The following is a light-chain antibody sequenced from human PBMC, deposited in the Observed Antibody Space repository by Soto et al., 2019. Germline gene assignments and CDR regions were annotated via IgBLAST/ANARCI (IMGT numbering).Light chain of an antibody. CDR2: GAS. CDR1: QSVSSNY. V-gene: IGKV3-20*01. Sequence: EIVLTQSPGTLSLSPGERATLSGRASQSVSSNYLAWYQRKPGQAPRLLIYGASSRAIDIPNRFSGSGSGTDFTLTITRLEPEDFAVYYCQQYGSSPPTFGHGTKVEI. CDR3: QQYGSSPPT. J-gene: IGKJ1*01.